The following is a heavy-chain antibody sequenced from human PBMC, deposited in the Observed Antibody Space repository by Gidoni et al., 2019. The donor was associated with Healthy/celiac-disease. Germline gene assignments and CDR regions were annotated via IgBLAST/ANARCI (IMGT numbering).Heavy chain of an antibody. CDR2: IYLSRST. CDR1: GGPISSGHW. J-gene: IGHJ4*02. Sequence: QVQLQEAGPGLVKPSGTLSLTCADTGGPISSGHWWSGVRPPPGQGLGWIGGIYLSRSTTSNPSLKSRVTISVDKSKNQFSLKLSSVTAADTAVYYCAGYYGSGSYYSHDYWGQGTLVTVSS. CDR3: AGYYGSGSYYSHDY. D-gene: IGHD3-10*01. V-gene: IGHV4-4*02.